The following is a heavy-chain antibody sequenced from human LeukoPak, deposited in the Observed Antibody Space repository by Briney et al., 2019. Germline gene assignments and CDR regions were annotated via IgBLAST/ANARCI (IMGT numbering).Heavy chain of an antibody. CDR2: MNPNNGNT. J-gene: IGHJ3*02. CDR1: GYTFTSYD. Sequence: ASVKVFCKASGYTFTSYDINWVRQATGQGLEWMGWMNPNNGNTGNAQKFQGRVTMTRITSISTAYMELNSLTSEDTAVYYCAVRVLYSGHEWAFDIWGQGTMVTVSS. V-gene: IGHV1-8*01. D-gene: IGHD5-12*01. CDR3: AVRVLYSGHEWAFDI.